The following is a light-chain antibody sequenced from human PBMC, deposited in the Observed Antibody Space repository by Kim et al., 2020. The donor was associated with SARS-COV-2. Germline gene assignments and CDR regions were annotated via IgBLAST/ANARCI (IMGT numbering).Light chain of an antibody. J-gene: IGKJ4*01. CDR1: QSVSRS. Sequence: LSPGERATRSCRASQSVSRSFAWYQQKPGQAPRLLIYDASKRATGIPARFSGSGSGTDFTLTISSLEPEDFAVYYCQQRINWPLTFGGGTKVDIK. V-gene: IGKV3-11*01. CDR2: DAS. CDR3: QQRINWPLT.